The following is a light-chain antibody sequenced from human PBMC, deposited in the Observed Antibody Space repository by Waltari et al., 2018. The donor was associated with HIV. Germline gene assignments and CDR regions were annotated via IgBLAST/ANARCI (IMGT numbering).Light chain of an antibody. Sequence: QSVLPQPPSVSAAPGQGVSIPCSGASSNIGYHAVSCSQFPPGAAPNFVLHSHGLSSSGVSARFSASKSGTSAALSISGLQPEDEAEIYCAAWDDSLNAYVFGTGTKVTVL. CDR2: SHG. CDR3: AAWDDSLNAYV. J-gene: IGLJ1*01. V-gene: IGLV1-36*01. CDR1: SSNIGYHA.